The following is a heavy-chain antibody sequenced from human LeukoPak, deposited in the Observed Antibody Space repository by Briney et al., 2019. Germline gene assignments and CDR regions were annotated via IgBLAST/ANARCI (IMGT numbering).Heavy chain of an antibody. CDR1: GFTFSSFY. J-gene: IGHJ4*02. CDR2: INQDGSEK. Sequence: GSLRLSCVTSGFTFSSFYMDWVCQAPGKGLEWVANINQDGSEKYYVDSVEGRFTVSRDNAKNSLYLHMNSLRAEDTAVFYCARGYATAFDSWGQGALVTVSS. CDR3: ARGYATAFDS. V-gene: IGHV3-7*01. D-gene: IGHD2-2*01.